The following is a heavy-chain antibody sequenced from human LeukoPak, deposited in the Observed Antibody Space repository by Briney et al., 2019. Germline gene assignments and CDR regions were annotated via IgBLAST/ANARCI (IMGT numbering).Heavy chain of an antibody. CDR2: ISGSSGST. J-gene: IGHJ4*02. CDR3: AKLDAYDSGDYFDH. D-gene: IGHD3-10*01. Sequence: TGGSLRHSCAASGFTFSSYAMSWVRQAPGKGLEWVSAISGSSGSTYYADSVKGRFTISRDNSKNTLYLQMNSLRAEDTAVYYCAKLDAYDSGDYFDHWGQGTLVTVSS. V-gene: IGHV3-23*01. CDR1: GFTFSSYA.